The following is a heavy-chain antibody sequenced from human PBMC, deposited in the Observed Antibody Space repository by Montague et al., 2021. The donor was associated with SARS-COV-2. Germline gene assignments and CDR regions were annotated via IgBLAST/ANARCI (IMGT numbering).Heavy chain of an antibody. CDR2: VSASGST. V-gene: IGHV4-4*07. CDR3: ARDVVAAPGTFDY. Sequence: SETLSLTCTVSGDSISYFYWSWIRQPAGKGLEWIGSVSASGSTNYNPYLNSRVTMSVDTSKKQFSLRLSLVIAADTAVYYCARDVVAAPGTFDYWGQGTLVTFSS. CDR1: GDSISYFY. J-gene: IGHJ4*02. D-gene: IGHD6-13*01.